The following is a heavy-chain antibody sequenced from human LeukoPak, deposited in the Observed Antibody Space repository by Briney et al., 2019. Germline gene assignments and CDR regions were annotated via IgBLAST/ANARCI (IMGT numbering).Heavy chain of an antibody. J-gene: IGHJ4*02. CDR3: ARHKVHGDYSDY. V-gene: IGHV4-39*01. CDR2: IYYSGST. D-gene: IGHD4-17*01. CDR1: GGSISSSSYY. Sequence: SETLSLTCTVSGGSISSSSYYWGWIRQPPGKGPEWIGSIYYSGSTYYNPSLKSRVTISVDTSKNQFSLKLSSVTAADTAVYYCARHKVHGDYSDYWGQGTLVTVSS.